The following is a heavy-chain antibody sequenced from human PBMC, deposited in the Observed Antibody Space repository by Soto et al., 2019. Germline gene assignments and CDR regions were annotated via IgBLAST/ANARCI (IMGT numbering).Heavy chain of an antibody. CDR1: GYTFTGYY. Sequence: ASVKVSCKASGYTFTGYYMYWVRQAPGQGLEWMGWINPNSGGTNYAQKFQGWVTMTRDTSISTAYMELSRLRSDDTAVYYCARARYCSGGSCYPNFDYWGQGTLVTVSS. J-gene: IGHJ4*02. CDR2: INPNSGGT. CDR3: ARARYCSGGSCYPNFDY. V-gene: IGHV1-2*04. D-gene: IGHD2-15*01.